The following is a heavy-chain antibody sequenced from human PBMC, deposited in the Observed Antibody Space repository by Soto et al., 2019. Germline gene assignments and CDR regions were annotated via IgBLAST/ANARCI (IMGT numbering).Heavy chain of an antibody. J-gene: IGHJ4*02. Sequence: QVQLVESGGGVGQPGASLRLSCVGSGFTFRSYVIHWVRQAPGKGLEWVALTSYDGSNKYYDDSVKGRFTISRDNSRNTVDLHMDSLSLECTALYYCARWGTTGGLDVWGQGTLVSVSS. D-gene: IGHD3-16*01. CDR1: GFTFRSYV. CDR2: TSYDGSNK. V-gene: IGHV3-30*05. CDR3: ARWGTTGGLDV.